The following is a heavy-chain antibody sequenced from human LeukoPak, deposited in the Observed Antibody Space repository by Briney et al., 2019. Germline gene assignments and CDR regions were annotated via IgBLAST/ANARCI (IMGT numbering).Heavy chain of an antibody. D-gene: IGHD3-3*01. V-gene: IGHV4-30-2*01. CDR3: ARDRRGVLRFLEWFHGAFDI. J-gene: IGHJ3*02. Sequence: SQTLSLTCTVSGGSISSGGYYWSWIRQPPGKGLEWIGYIYHSGSTYYNPSLKSRVTISVDRSKNQFSLKLSSVTAADTAVYYCARDRRGVLRFLEWFHGAFDIWGQGTMVTVSS. CDR2: IYHSGST. CDR1: GGSISSGGYY.